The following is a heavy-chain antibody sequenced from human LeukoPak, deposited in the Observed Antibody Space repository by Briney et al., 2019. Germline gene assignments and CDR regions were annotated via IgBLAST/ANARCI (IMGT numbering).Heavy chain of an antibody. Sequence: PSETLSLTCTVSGGPISSSSYYWGWIRQPPGKGLEWIGSIYYSGSTYYDPSLKSRVTISVDTSKNQFSLKLSSVTAADTAVYYCARLLSNYVDFDYWGQGTLVTVSS. J-gene: IGHJ4*02. D-gene: IGHD4-11*01. CDR3: ARLLSNYVDFDY. CDR2: IYYSGST. CDR1: GGPISSSSYY. V-gene: IGHV4-39*01.